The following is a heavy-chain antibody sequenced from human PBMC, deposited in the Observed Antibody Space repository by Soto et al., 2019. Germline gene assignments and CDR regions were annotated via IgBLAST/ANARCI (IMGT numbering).Heavy chain of an antibody. D-gene: IGHD2-8*01. CDR1: GYTFTSYD. V-gene: IGHV1-18*01. CDR2: INAYNGNT. Sequence: ASVKVSCKASGYTFTSYDINWVRQATGQGLEWMGWINAYNGNTNYAQKLQGRVTMTTDTSTSTAYMELRSLRSDDTAVYYCAREREVLWFDPWGQGTLVTVSS. CDR3: AREREVLWFDP. J-gene: IGHJ5*02.